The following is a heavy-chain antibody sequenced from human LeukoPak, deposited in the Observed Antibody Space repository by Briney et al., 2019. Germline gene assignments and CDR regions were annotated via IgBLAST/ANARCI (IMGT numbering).Heavy chain of an antibody. V-gene: IGHV3-23*01. J-gene: IGHJ5*02. D-gene: IGHD6-13*01. Sequence: PGGSLRLSCAASGFTFSSYAMSWVRQAPGEGLEWVSTVSGSNGNTHYADSVKGRFTISRDNSKNTLYLQMNSLRAEDTAVYYCVRESPVAAVGRSWFDPWAREPWSPSPQ. CDR3: VRESPVAAVGRSWFDP. CDR2: VSGSNGNT. CDR1: GFTFSSYA.